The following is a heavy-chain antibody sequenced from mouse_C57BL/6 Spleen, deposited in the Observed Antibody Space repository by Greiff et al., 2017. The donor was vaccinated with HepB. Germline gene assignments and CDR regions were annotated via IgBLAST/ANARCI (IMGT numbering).Heavy chain of an antibody. CDR1: GYSITSGYY. J-gene: IGHJ1*03. V-gene: IGHV3-6*01. D-gene: IGHD1-1*01. CDR2: ISYDGSN. CDR3: ARHGQEWYFDV. Sequence: EVQLQESGPGLVKPSQSLSLTCSVTGYSITSGYYWNWIRQFPGNKLEWMGYISYDGSNNYNPSLKNRISITRDTSKNQFFLKLNSVTTEDTATYYYARHGQEWYFDVWGTGTTVTVSS.